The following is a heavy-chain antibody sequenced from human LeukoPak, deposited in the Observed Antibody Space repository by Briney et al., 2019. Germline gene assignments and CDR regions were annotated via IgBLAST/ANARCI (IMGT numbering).Heavy chain of an antibody. CDR1: GGSIRSSNYD. D-gene: IGHD3-10*01. Sequence: SETLSLTCTVSGGSIRSSNYDWGWIRQPRGKGVEWIGTIYYSGTTYYNPSLESRVTISEDTSKNQFSLTLRSVTAADTAVYYCARQISDYYYYYMDVWGKGTTVTVSS. CDR3: ARQISDYYYYYMDV. J-gene: IGHJ6*03. CDR2: IYYSGTT. V-gene: IGHV4-39*01.